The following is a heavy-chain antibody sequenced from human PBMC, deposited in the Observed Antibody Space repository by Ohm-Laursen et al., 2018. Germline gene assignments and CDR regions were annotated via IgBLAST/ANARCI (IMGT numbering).Heavy chain of an antibody. J-gene: IGHJ3*02. CDR3: ATYGSGGPDAFDI. CDR1: GFTFSRYA. Sequence: LRLSCAASGFTFSRYAMSWVRQPPGKGLEWIGEINHSGSTNYNPSLKSRVTISLDTSKNQFSLKLSSVTAADTAVYYCATYGSGGPDAFDIWGQGTMVTVSS. CDR2: INHSGST. D-gene: IGHD3-10*01. V-gene: IGHV4-34*08.